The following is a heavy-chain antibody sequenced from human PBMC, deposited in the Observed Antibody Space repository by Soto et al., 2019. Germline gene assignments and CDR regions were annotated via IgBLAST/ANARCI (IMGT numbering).Heavy chain of an antibody. J-gene: IGHJ4*02. D-gene: IGHD3-22*01. V-gene: IGHV4-30-4*01. CDR2: IYFRGST. CDR3: ARIYDSSGYVDY. Sequence: SETLSLTCTVSGGSISSGHYYWSWIHQPPGKGLEWIGNIYFRGSTYYSPSLKGRGTISVDTSKNQFSLKLSSVTAADTAVYYCARIYDSSGYVDYWGQGTLVTVSS. CDR1: GGSISSGHYY.